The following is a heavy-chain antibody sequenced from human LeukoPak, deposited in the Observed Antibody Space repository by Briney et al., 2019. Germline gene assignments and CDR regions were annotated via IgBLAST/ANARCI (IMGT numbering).Heavy chain of an antibody. V-gene: IGHV1-18*01. Sequence: ASVKVSCKASGYTFTSYGISWVRQAPGQGLERMGWISAYNGNTNYAQKLQGRVTMTTDTSTSTAYMELRSLRSDDTAVYYCARDCSGGSCYGDWFDPWGQGTLVTVSS. CDR1: GYTFTSYG. D-gene: IGHD2-15*01. CDR2: ISAYNGNT. CDR3: ARDCSGGSCYGDWFDP. J-gene: IGHJ5*02.